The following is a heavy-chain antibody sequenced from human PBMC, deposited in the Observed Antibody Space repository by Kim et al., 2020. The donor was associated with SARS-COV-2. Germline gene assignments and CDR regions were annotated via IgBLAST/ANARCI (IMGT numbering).Heavy chain of an antibody. CDR1: GGSISSSNW. V-gene: IGHV4-4*02. CDR2: IYHSGST. J-gene: IGHJ4*02. CDR3: ARSHYDILTGYYCFDY. D-gene: IGHD3-9*01. Sequence: SETLSLTCAVSGGSISSSNWRSWVRQPPGKGLEWIGEIYHSGSTNYNPSLKSRVTISVDKSKNQFSLKLSSVTAADTAVYYCARSHYDILTGYYCFDYWGQGTLAT.